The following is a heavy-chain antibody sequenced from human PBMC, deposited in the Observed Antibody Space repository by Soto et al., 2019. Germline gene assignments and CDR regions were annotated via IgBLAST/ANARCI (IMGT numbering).Heavy chain of an antibody. CDR2: ISAYNGNT. J-gene: IGHJ6*02. Sequence: ASVKVSCKASGYTFTSYGISWVRQAPGQGLEWMGWISAYNGNTNYAQKLQGRVTMTTDTSTSTAYMELRSLRSDDTAVYYCARLSPLIPLGYYYGIEVWGHATTVTVSS. CDR1: GYTFTSYG. D-gene: IGHD2-21*01. V-gene: IGHV1-18*01. CDR3: ARLSPLIPLGYYYGIEV.